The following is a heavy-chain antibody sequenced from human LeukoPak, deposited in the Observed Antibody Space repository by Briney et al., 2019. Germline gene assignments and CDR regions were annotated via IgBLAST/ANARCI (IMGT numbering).Heavy chain of an antibody. V-gene: IGHV3-30*02. Sequence: HPGGSLRLSCAASGFTVIRNYMIWVRQAPGKELEWVAFIRYDGSNKYYADSVKGRFTISRDNSKNTLYLQMNSLRAEDTAVYYCAKDHDYGGNSVNWFDPWGQGTLVTVSS. CDR3: AKDHDYGGNSVNWFDP. D-gene: IGHD4-23*01. CDR1: GFTVIRNY. J-gene: IGHJ5*02. CDR2: IRYDGSNK.